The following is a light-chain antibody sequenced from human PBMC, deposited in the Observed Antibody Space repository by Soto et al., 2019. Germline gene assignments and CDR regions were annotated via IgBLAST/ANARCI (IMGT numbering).Light chain of an antibody. CDR2: GAS. J-gene: IGKJ4*01. CDR3: QHYDNSFLT. CDR1: QSVSSSY. Sequence: VLTQPPGTLSFSPGERATLSCRASQSVSSSYLAWYRQKPGQAPRLLIYGASTRATGIPDKFSGSGSGTDFSLTISRLEPEDFAVYYCQHYDNSFLTFGGGTKVDIK. V-gene: IGKV3-20*01.